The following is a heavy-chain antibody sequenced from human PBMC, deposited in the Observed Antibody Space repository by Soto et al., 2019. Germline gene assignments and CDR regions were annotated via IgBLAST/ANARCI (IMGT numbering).Heavy chain of an antibody. CDR1: GFTFNLYG. CDR3: ARAAAYDRSGYYYYFEY. Sequence: GGSLRLSCAASGFTFNLYGMHWVRQAPGKGLEWVAAIAKDGSDIHYIDSVRGRFTISRDNSENTLYLQMDSLRGDDSAVYYCARAAAYDRSGYYYYFEYWGHGTQVTVSS. V-gene: IGHV3-30*03. CDR2: IAKDGSDI. D-gene: IGHD3-22*01. J-gene: IGHJ4*01.